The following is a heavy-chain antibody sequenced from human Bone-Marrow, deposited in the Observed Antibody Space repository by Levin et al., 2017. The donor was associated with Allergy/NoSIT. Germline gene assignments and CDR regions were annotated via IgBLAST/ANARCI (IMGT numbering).Heavy chain of an antibody. D-gene: IGHD5-24*01. Sequence: LSLPCAASGFTFSSYAMHWVRQAPGKGLEWVAVISYDGSNKYYADSVKGRFTISRDNSKNTLYLQMNSLRAEDTAVYYCARDRWLQSGSYFDYWGQGTLVTVSS. V-gene: IGHV3-30*04. CDR2: ISYDGSNK. J-gene: IGHJ4*02. CDR1: GFTFSSYA. CDR3: ARDRWLQSGSYFDY.